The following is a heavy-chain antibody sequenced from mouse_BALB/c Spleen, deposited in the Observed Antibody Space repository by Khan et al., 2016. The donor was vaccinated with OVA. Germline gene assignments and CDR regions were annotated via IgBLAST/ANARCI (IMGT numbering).Heavy chain of an antibody. D-gene: IGHD1-1*01. CDR1: GYSFTGDF. J-gene: IGHJ2*01. CDR3: ARIYGGDFDY. V-gene: IGHV1-20*02. CDR2: INPHIGET. Sequence: VQLQQSGPELVKPGASVKISCKASGYSFTGDFMSWVMQSHGKSLEWIGRINPHIGETLYNQKFKGKATFTVDESSSTAYMEVQTLASEDSAGYYCARIYGGDFDYWGQGTPLTVSS.